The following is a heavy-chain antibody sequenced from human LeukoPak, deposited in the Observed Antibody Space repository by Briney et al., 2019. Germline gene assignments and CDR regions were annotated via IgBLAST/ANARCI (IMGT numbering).Heavy chain of an antibody. D-gene: IGHD4-11*01. J-gene: IGHJ5*02. CDR3: ARLDSSSYGALGWFDP. Sequence: SETLSLTCTVSGGSVSSGGYYWSWIRQHPGKGLEWIGYIHHSGSTHYNPSLKSRVTISVDVSKNQFSLKLSSVTAADTAVYYCARLDSSSYGALGWFDPWGQGSLVTVSS. CDR2: IHHSGST. CDR1: GGSVSSGGYY. V-gene: IGHV4-31*03.